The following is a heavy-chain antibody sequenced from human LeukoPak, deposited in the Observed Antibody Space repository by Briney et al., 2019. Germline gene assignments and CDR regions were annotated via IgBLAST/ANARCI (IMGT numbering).Heavy chain of an antibody. J-gene: IGHJ4*02. D-gene: IGHD2-2*01. CDR1: GGSFSGYY. CDR3: TRGRTPVSGEYQPQPPFW. Sequence: SETLSLTCAVYGGSFSGYYWTWIRQPPGKGLEWIGDINHSGNTNYNPSLKSRVTISVDTSKNQFSLKVNSVTAADTAIYYCTRGRTPVSGEYQPQPPFWWGQGTLVTVSS. V-gene: IGHV4-34*01. CDR2: INHSGNT.